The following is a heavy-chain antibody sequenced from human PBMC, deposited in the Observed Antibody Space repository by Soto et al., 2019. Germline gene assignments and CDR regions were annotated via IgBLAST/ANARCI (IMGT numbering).Heavy chain of an antibody. V-gene: IGHV3-21*01. CDR3: ARGGRASGYDFYYYGMDV. CDR1: GFTFNTYS. D-gene: IGHD5-12*01. CDR2: ISSSGTYT. J-gene: IGHJ6*02. Sequence: GGSLRLSCAASGFTFNTYSMNWVRQAPGKGLEWVSSISSSGTYTYYSDSLKGRITISRDNANNSLYLQMNTLTAEDTAIYFCARGGRASGYDFYYYGMDVWGQGTKVTVSS.